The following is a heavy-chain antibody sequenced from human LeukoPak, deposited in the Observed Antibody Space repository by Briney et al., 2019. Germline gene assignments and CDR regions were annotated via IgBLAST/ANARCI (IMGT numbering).Heavy chain of an antibody. CDR2: ISYDGSNK. V-gene: IGHV3-30*18. CDR3: AKDRAYGSGSYYNGLLDY. J-gene: IGHJ4*02. CDR1: GFTFSSYG. D-gene: IGHD3-10*01. Sequence: GGPLRLSCAASGFTFSSYGMHWVRLPPGKGLEWVAVISYDGSNKYYADSVKGRFTISRDNSKNTLYLQMNSLRAEDTAVYYCAKDRAYGSGSYYNGLLDYWGQGTLVTVSS.